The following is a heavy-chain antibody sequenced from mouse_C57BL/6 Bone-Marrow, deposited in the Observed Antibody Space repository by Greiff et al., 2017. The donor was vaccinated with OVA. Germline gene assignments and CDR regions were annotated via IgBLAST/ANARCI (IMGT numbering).Heavy chain of an antibody. CDR1: GFSLTSYA. D-gene: IGHD2-1*01. V-gene: IGHV2-9-1*01. CDR2: IWTGGGT. J-gene: IGHJ4*01. Sequence: VKLMESGPGLVAPSQSLSITCTVSGFSLTSYAISWVRQPPGKGLEWLGVIWTGGGTNYNSALKSRLSISKDNSKSQVFLKMNSLQTDDTARYYCARKGGLYYGNYVYAMDYWGQGTSVTVSS. CDR3: ARKGGLYYGNYVYAMDY.